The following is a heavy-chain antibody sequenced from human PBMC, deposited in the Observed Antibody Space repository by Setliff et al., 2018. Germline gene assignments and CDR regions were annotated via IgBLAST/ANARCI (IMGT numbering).Heavy chain of an antibody. CDR1: GYSFTSHY. D-gene: IGHD6-25*01. CDR2: VNPGGLTS. Sequence: ASVKVSCKTSGYSFTSHYMHWVRQAPGQGLAWMGIVNPGGLTSSSTQKFEGRVTMTRDTSTSTVYMELNSLTSDDTAVYYCARAGLAAAGRKGVFEYWGQGSLVTSPQ. J-gene: IGHJ4*02. V-gene: IGHV1-46*01. CDR3: ARAGLAAAGRKGVFEY.